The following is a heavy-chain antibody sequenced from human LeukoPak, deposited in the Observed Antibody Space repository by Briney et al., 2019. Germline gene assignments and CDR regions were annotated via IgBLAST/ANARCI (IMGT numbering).Heavy chain of an antibody. V-gene: IGHV4-34*01. D-gene: IGHD2-2*03. J-gene: IGHJ5*02. CDR1: GGSFSGYY. CDR3: ARVTWIKWFDP. CDR2: INHSGST. Sequence: SETLSLTCAVHGGSFSGYYWSWIRQPPGKGLEWIGEINHSGSTNYNPSLKSRVTILVDTSKNQFSLKLSSVTAADTAVYYCARVTWIKWFDPWGQGTLVTVSS.